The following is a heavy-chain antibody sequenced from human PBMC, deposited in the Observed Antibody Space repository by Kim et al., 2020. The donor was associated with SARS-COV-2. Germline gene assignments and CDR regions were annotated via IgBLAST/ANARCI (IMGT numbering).Heavy chain of an antibody. J-gene: IGHJ4*02. CDR2: EI. Sequence: EIYYVDSVKGRFTISRDNAKNSVYLQMNSLRVEDTAVYYCARGGVAPGAYWGQGTLVTVSS. D-gene: IGHD3-10*01. V-gene: IGHV3-7*01. CDR3: ARGGVAPGAY.